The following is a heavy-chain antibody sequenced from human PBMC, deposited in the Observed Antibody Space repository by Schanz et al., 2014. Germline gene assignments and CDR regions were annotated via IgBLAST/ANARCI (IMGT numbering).Heavy chain of an antibody. CDR3: ARGRVLES. CDR1: GFTFSGFC. CDR2: IKKDGSEK. J-gene: IGHJ5*02. Sequence: EVQLAESGGGLVQPGASLRLSCAASGFTFSGFCMTWVRQAPGKGLEWVANIKKDGSEKYYVDSVKGRFTISRDNAKNSLFLQMNSLRPEDTAVYYCARGRVLESWGQGTLVTVSS. V-gene: IGHV3-7*01. D-gene: IGHD1-1*01.